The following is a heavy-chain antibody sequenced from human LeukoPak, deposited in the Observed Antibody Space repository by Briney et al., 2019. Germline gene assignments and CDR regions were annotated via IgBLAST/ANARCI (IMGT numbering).Heavy chain of an antibody. J-gene: IGHJ4*02. CDR1: GFTFSSYA. CDR2: ISYDGRNK. D-gene: IGHD5-18*01. V-gene: IGHV3-30*04. CDR3: ARGGHAAMVLDY. Sequence: PGRSLRLSCAASGFTFSSYAMHWVRQAPGKGLEWVAVISYDGRNKYYADSVKGRFTISRDNSKNTLYLQMNSLRAEDTAVNYCARGGHAAMVLDYWGQGTLVTVSS.